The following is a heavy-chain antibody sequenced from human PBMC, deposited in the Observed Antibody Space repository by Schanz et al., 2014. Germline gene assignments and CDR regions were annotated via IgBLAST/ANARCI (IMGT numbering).Heavy chain of an antibody. Sequence: VQLVESGGGVVQPGGSLRLSCAASGFPFSSYALHWVRQAPGKGLEWVANIKGDGNEKYYVDSVKGRFTISRDNSKNTVNLQMNSLRAEDTAVYYCARPSDSSWYMDVWGKGTTVTVSS. D-gene: IGHD2-21*02. CDR1: GFPFSSYA. V-gene: IGHV3-7*01. CDR3: ARPSDSSWYMDV. J-gene: IGHJ6*03. CDR2: IKGDGNEK.